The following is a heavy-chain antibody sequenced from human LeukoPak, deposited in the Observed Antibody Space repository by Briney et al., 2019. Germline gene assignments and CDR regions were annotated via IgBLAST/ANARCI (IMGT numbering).Heavy chain of an antibody. V-gene: IGHV3-21*01. CDR3: AKDRGGQQLVPGNAFDI. Sequence: GGSLRLSCAASGFTFSSYSMNWVRQAPGKGLEWVSSISSSSSYIYYADSVKGRFTISRDNAKNSLYLQMNSLRAEDTAVYYCAKDRGGQQLVPGNAFDIWGQGTMVTVSS. D-gene: IGHD6-13*01. CDR1: GFTFSSYS. J-gene: IGHJ3*02. CDR2: ISSSSSYI.